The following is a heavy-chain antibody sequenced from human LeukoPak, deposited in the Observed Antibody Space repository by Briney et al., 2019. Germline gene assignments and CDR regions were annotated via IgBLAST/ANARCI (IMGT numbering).Heavy chain of an antibody. CDR3: ARGAFDL. CDR2: IYYSGST. V-gene: IGHV4-59*12. CDR1: GGSISTYF. Sequence: SETLSLTCTVSGGSISTYFWSWIRQPPGKGLEWIGYIYYSGSTNYNPSLKSRVTISLDTSKNQFSLNLTSVTAADTAVYYCARGAFDLWGRGTLVTVSS. J-gene: IGHJ2*01.